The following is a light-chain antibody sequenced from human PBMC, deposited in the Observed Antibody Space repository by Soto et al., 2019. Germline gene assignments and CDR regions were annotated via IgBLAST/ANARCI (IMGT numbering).Light chain of an antibody. J-gene: IGKJ4*01. CDR1: QSVSST. CDR3: QQYNNWPLT. V-gene: IGKV3-15*01. CDR2: DAS. Sequence: EIVTTQSPATLSVSPGERATLSCRASQSVSSTLAWYQQKPGQAPRLLIYDASTRATGIPARFSGSGSGTEFTLTVNSLQSEDFAVYYCQQYNNWPLTFGGGTKVDIK.